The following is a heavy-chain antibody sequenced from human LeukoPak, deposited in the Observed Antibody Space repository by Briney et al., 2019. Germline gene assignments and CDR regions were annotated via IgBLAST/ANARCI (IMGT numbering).Heavy chain of an antibody. CDR2: INPNSGGT. J-gene: IGHJ5*02. CDR3: ARENGSSSDWFDP. D-gene: IGHD6-6*01. CDR1: GYTFTSYG. V-gene: IGHV1-2*02. Sequence: ASVKVSCKASGYTFTSYGISWVRQAPGQGLEWMGWINPNSGGTNYAQKFQGRVTMTRDTSISTAYMELSRLRSDDTAVYYCARENGSSSDWFDPWGQGTLVTVSS.